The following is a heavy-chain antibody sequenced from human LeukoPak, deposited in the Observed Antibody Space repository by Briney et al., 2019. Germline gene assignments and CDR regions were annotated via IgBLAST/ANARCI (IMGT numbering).Heavy chain of an antibody. Sequence: PGGSLRLSCAASGFTFSSYEMNWVRQAPGKGLECVSYISSSGSTIYYADSVKGRFTISRDNAKNSLYLQMNSLRAEDTAVYYCARDWYSYGSTPTFDYWGQGTLVTVSS. V-gene: IGHV3-48*03. CDR2: ISSSGSTI. D-gene: IGHD5-18*01. J-gene: IGHJ4*02. CDR1: GFTFSSYE. CDR3: ARDWYSYGSTPTFDY.